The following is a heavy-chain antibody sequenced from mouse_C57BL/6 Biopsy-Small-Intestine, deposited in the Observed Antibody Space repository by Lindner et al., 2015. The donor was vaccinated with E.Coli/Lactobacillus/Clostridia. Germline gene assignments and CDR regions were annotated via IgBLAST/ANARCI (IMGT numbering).Heavy chain of an antibody. J-gene: IGHJ2*01. V-gene: IGHV1-82*01. CDR1: GYTFSSFW. D-gene: IGHD4-1*01. Sequence: VQLQESGPELVKPGASVKISCKASGYTFSSFWMNRMKQKPGKGLERIGRIYPGDGDSNYNGKFKGKATLTTDKSSNTAYMQLSSLTSEDSAVYFCAREGLTGADYWGQGTTLTVSS. CDR3: AREGLTGADY. CDR2: IYPGDGDS.